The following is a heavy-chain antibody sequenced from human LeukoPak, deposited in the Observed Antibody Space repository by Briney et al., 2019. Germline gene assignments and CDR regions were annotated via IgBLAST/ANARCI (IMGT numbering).Heavy chain of an antibody. CDR2: IIPIFGTA. Sequence: SVKVSCKASGGTFSSYAISWVRQAPGQGPEWMGRIIPIFGTANYAQKFQGRVTITTDESTSTAYMELSSLRSEDTAVYYCASVPIYYDSSGYYPWGQGTLVTVSS. CDR1: GGTFSSYA. V-gene: IGHV1-69*05. CDR3: ASVPIYYDSSGYYP. J-gene: IGHJ5*02. D-gene: IGHD3-22*01.